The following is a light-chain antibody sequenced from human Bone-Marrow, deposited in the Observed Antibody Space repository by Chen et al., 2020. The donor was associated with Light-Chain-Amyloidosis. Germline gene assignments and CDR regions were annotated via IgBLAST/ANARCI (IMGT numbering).Light chain of an antibody. V-gene: IGLV3-21*02. CDR2: DDS. CDR3: QVWDRSSERQV. Sequence: SYVLTQPSSVSVAPGQTATIACGGNNIGSTSVHWYQQTPGQAPLLVVYDDSDRPSGIPERLSGANAGNTATLTISRVEAGDEADYYCQVWDRSSERQVFGGGTKLTVL. J-gene: IGLJ3*02. CDR1: NIGSTS.